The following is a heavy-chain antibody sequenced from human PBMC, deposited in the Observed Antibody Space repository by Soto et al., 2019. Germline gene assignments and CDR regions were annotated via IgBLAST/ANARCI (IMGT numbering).Heavy chain of an antibody. D-gene: IGHD6-19*01. J-gene: IGHJ4*02. Sequence: PGGSLRLSCAAAGFTFSSYAMSWVRQAPGKGLVWVSRINSDGSSTSYADSVKGRFTISRDNAKNTLYLQMNSLRAEDTAVYYCARDTIAVAGTVTACAYWGQGTLVTVSS. CDR3: ARDTIAVAGTVTACAY. CDR2: INSDGSST. CDR1: GFTFSSYA. V-gene: IGHV3-74*01.